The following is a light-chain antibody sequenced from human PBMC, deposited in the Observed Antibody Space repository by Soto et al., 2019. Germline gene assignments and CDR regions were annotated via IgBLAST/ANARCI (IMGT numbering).Light chain of an antibody. CDR3: MQSIQLPPMYT. CDR2: EVS. J-gene: IGKJ2*01. CDR1: QSLLHSDGKTF. V-gene: IGKV2D-29*01. Sequence: DIVMTQTPLSLSVTPGQPASISCKSSQSLLHSDGKTFLSWYLQKPDQPPQLLIYEVSYRFSGGPDRFSCGGLGTYFTRKISRVEDEDVGVYYCMQSIQLPPMYTFGQGTKLEIK.